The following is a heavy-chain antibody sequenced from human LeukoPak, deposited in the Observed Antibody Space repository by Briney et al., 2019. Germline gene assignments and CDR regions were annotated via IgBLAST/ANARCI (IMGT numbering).Heavy chain of an antibody. Sequence: GGSLRLSCATSGFNFDRYTIHWVRQAPGKGLEWVSLAGWAGGTTFYSDSVKGRFTISRDSGRKSVYLQMNSLTTDDTAFYFCAKELDTMFFDYWGQGALVTVSS. CDR3: AKELDTMFFDY. CDR1: GFNFDRYT. D-gene: IGHD3-10*02. J-gene: IGHJ4*02. V-gene: IGHV3-43*01. CDR2: AGWAGGTT.